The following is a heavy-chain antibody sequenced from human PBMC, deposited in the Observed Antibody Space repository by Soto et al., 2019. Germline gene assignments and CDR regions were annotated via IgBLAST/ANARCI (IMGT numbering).Heavy chain of an antibody. D-gene: IGHD6-13*01. CDR3: ATGAAGIASYVC. CDR2: VNTYNGNT. CDR1: GYTFTKFG. J-gene: IGHJ4*02. V-gene: IGHV1-18*01. Sequence: RXPVETSCKASGYTFTKFGVNWVRQAPGQGLEWIGWVNTYNGNTKYSQKFQGRVTMTADTSTSTAYMEVGSLRSDDTAIYYCATGAAGIASYVCWRQGTPGTVS.